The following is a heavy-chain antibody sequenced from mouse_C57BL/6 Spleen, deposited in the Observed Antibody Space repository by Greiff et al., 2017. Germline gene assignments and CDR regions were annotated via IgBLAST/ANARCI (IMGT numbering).Heavy chain of an antibody. Sequence: EVKLMESGGDLVKPGGSLKLSCAASGFTFSSYGMSWVRQTPDKRMEWVATISSGGSYTYYPDSVQGRFTISRDNAKNTLYLQMSSLKSEDTAMYYCARREGYFDVWGTETTVTVSS. CDR1: GFTFSSYG. J-gene: IGHJ1*03. CDR2: ISSGGSYT. CDR3: ARREGYFDV. V-gene: IGHV5-6*02.